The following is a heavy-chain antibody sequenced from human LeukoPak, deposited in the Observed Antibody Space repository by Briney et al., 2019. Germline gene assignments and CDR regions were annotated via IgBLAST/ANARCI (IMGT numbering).Heavy chain of an antibody. V-gene: IGHV3-30*02. Sequence: PGGSLRLSCAASGFTFTSYGMHWVRQAPGKSLEWVAHIRFDESDKYYADSVKGRFTISRDNSKNTLYLQMNSLRAEDTAVYYCARENTVTTFFSNYYYMDVWGKGTTVTVSS. CDR2: IRFDESDK. CDR3: ARENTVTTFFSNYYYMDV. J-gene: IGHJ6*03. D-gene: IGHD4-17*01. CDR1: GFTFTSYG.